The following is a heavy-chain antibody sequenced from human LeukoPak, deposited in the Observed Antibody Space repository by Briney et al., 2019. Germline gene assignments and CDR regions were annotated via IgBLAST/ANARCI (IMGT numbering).Heavy chain of an antibody. CDR2: INPSGSST. V-gene: IGHV1-46*01. CDR1: GFTFTNYY. D-gene: IGHD2-8*02. CDR3: AREESGGYFDY. J-gene: IGHJ4*02. Sequence: ASVKVSCKASGFTFTNYYMHWVRQAPGQGLEWMGLINPSGSSTDYAQKFRGRVTMTRDTSTTTVYMELSSLRSEDTAVYYCAREESGGYFDYGGQGTLVTVSS.